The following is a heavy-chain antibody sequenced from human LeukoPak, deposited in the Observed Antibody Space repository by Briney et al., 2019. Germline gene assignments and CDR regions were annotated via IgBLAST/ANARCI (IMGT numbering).Heavy chain of an antibody. V-gene: IGHV3-23*01. CDR3: AKGAKDY. J-gene: IGHJ4*02. CDR1: GFTFSSYE. Sequence: PGGSLRLSCAASGFTFSSYEMSWVRQAPGKGLEWVSTISGSGDSTYYADSVKGRFTISRDISKNTLYLQMNNLRAEDTALYYCAKGAKDYWGQGTLVTVSS. CDR2: ISGSGDST.